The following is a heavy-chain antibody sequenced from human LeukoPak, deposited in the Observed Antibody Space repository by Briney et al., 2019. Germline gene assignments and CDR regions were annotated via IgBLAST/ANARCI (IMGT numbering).Heavy chain of an antibody. V-gene: IGHV4-38-2*02. Sequence: PSETLSLTCTVSGYSISRGYYWGWIRQPPGKGLEWIGSIYYSGSTYYNPSLKSRVTISVDTSKNQFSLKLSSVTAADTAVYYCARQFPVYFDYWGQGTLVTVSS. J-gene: IGHJ4*02. CDR2: IYYSGST. CDR3: ARQFPVYFDY. CDR1: GYSISRGYY.